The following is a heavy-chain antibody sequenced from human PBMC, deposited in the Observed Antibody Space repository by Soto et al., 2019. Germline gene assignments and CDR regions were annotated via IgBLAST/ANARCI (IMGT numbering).Heavy chain of an antibody. J-gene: IGHJ4*02. Sequence: SETLSLTCTVSGGSITTGGYYWSWIRQLPGKGLEWIGHRYYSESTYYNPSLKSRVSISLDTSKNQFSLKLSFVTAADTAMYYCARTKCSGGSCYSWSLDYWGQGTPVTAPQ. CDR1: GGSITTGGYY. D-gene: IGHD2-15*01. CDR3: ARTKCSGGSCYSWSLDY. CDR2: RYYSEST. V-gene: IGHV4-31*03.